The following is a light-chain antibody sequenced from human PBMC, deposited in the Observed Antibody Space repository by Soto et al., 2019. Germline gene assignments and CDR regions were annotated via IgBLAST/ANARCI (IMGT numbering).Light chain of an antibody. CDR3: AAWDDSLSGDV. CDR2: RNN. J-gene: IGLJ2*01. CDR1: SSNIGNNY. Sequence: QSVLTQPRSASGTPGQRVTISCSGSSSNIGNNYVHWYQQLPGTAPKLLIYRNNQRPSGVPDRVSGSKSGTSASLAISGLRSEDEADYYCAAWDDSLSGDVFGGGTQLTVL. V-gene: IGLV1-47*01.